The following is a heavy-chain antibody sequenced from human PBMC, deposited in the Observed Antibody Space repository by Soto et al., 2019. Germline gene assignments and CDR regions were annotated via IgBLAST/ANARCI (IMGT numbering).Heavy chain of an antibody. CDR1: GFTFSSYS. J-gene: IGHJ3*02. Sequence: GGSLRLSCAASGFTFSSYSMNWVRQAPGKGLEWVSSISSSSSYIYYADSVKGRFTISRDNAKNSLYLQMNSLRAEDTAVYYCARGIVVVPAATMEPNAFDIWGQGTMVTVSS. CDR2: ISSSSSYI. D-gene: IGHD2-2*01. V-gene: IGHV3-21*01. CDR3: ARGIVVVPAATMEPNAFDI.